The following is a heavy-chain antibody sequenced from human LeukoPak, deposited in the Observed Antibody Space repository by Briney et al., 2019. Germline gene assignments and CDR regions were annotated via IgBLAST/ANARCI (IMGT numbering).Heavy chain of an antibody. CDR2: ISYDGSNK. V-gene: IGHV3-30-3*01. D-gene: IGHD2-21*02. CDR3: ARDFSGGVVVTAIFDY. CDR1: GFTFSSYA. Sequence: PGGSLRLSCAASGFTFSSYAMHWVRQAPGKGLEWVAVISYDGSNKYYADSVKGRFTISRDNSKNTLYLQMNSLRAGDTAVYYCARDFSGGVVVTAIFDYRGQGTLVTVSS. J-gene: IGHJ4*02.